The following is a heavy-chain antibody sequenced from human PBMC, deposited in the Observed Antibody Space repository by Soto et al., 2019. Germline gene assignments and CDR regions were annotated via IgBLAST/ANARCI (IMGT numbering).Heavy chain of an antibody. D-gene: IGHD3-10*01. CDR2: INPNSGDT. CDR1: GYTFTGYY. CDR3: ARAEGYYYGSGPLDY. V-gene: IGHV1-2*04. J-gene: IGHJ4*02. Sequence: QVQLVQSGAEVKKPGASVKVSCMASGYTFTGYYMHWVRQAPGQGLEWMGWINPNSGDTIFAQKFQGWVTMTGDTSINTAYMELSRLRSDDTAVYYCARAEGYYYGSGPLDYWGQGTRVTVSS.